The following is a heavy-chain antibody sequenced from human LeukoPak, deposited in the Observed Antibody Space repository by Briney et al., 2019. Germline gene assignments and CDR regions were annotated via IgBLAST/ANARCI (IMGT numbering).Heavy chain of an antibody. CDR2: ISYDGSNK. J-gene: IGHJ4*02. CDR3: ARPLDTMVRGVIKSNFDY. Sequence: GRSLRLSCAASGFTISSYAMHWVRQAPGKGLEWVAVISYDGSNKYYADSVKGRFTISRDNSKNTLYLQMNSLRAEDTAVYYCARPLDTMVRGVIKSNFDYWGQGTLVTVSS. D-gene: IGHD3-10*01. CDR1: GFTISSYA. V-gene: IGHV3-30*04.